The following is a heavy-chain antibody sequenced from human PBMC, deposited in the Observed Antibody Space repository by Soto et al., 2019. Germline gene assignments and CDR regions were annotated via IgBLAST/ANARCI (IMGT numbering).Heavy chain of an antibody. CDR1: GASMSTYY. CDR3: ASACGSYQPDS. J-gene: IGHJ5*01. V-gene: IGHV4-59*01. Sequence: PSETLSHTCTASGASMSTYYCNWIRQPPGKGLESIGYIYSSGSTNYNPSLKGRVAISIDTSKKQISLNRTSVTAADTAVYYCASACGSYQPDSLGQGTFVTVSS. CDR2: IYSSGST. D-gene: IGHD2-15*01.